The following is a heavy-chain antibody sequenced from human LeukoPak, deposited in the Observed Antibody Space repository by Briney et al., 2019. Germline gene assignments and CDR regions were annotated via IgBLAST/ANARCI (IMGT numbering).Heavy chain of an antibody. D-gene: IGHD5-12*01. CDR3: GRVGYSGYESDS. V-gene: IGHV5-51*01. CDR1: GYTFNTSW. Sequence: GESLKISCKASGYTFNTSWIGWVRQMPGKGLEWMGIIYPSDSDTRYSPSFQGQVTISADKSISTAYLQWSSLKASDTAMYYCGRVGYSGYESDSWGQGTLVTVSS. J-gene: IGHJ4*02. CDR2: IYPSDSDT.